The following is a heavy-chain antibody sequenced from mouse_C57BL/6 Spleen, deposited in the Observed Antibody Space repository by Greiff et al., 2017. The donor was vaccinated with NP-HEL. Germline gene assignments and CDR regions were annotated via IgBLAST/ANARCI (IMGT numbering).Heavy chain of an antibody. J-gene: IGHJ3*01. CDR1: GYAFSSSW. D-gene: IGHD1-1*01. CDR3: ASNYGSSPAWFAY. CDR2: LYPGDGDT. Sequence: QVQLKQSGPELVKPGASVKISCKASGYAFSSSWMNWVKQRPGKGLEWIGRLYPGDGDTNYNGKFKGKATLTADKSSSTAYMQLSSLTSEDSAVYFCASNYGSSPAWFAYWGQGTLVTVSA. V-gene: IGHV1-82*01.